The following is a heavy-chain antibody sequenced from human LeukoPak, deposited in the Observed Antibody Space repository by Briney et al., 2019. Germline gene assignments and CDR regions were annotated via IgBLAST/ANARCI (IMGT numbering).Heavy chain of an antibody. CDR2: ISWNSGSI. D-gene: IGHD3-22*01. CDR1: GFTFDDYA. J-gene: IGHJ3*02. CDR3: AKALPNLLPSGGAEGLDAFDI. V-gene: IGHV3-9*01. Sequence: SLRLSCAASGFTFDDYAMHWVRQAPGKGLEWVSGISWNSGSIGYADPVKGRFTISRDNAKNSLYLQMNSLRAEDTALYYCAKALPNLLPSGGAEGLDAFDIWGQGTMVTVSS.